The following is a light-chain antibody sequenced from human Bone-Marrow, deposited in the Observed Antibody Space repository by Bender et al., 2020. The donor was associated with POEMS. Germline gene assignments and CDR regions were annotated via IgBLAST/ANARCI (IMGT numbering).Light chain of an antibody. Sequence: SYVLTQPLSVSVAPGQTASLTCGGHNIGSNNVHWYQQKPGQAPLLVVHDDSDRPSGIPERFSGSNSGNTATLAISRVEAGDEADYYCQVWDSSSAWVFGGGTKLIVL. J-gene: IGLJ3*02. V-gene: IGLV3-21*02. CDR1: NIGSNN. CDR3: QVWDSSSAWV. CDR2: DDS.